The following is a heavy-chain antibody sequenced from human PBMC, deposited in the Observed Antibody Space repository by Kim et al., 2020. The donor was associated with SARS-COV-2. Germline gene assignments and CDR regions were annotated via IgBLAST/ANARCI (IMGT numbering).Heavy chain of an antibody. J-gene: IGHJ4*02. CDR3: ARDIHPQQLGGRFDS. V-gene: IGHV3-30*03. CDR2: ISNDGNKK. D-gene: IGHD6-13*01. CDR1: GFIFSYNA. Sequence: GGSLRLSCAASGFIFSYNAMHWVRQAPGKGLEWVSLISNDGNKKYYADSMQGRFTISRDNSENTLYLQINSLRSEDTAVYYCARDIHPQQLGGRFDSWGQGTLVTVSS.